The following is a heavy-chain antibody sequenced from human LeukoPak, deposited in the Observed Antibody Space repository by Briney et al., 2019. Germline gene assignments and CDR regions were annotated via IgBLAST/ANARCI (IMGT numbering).Heavy chain of an antibody. CDR2: IKQGGSEI. Sequence: GGSLRLSCSASGFTFSRFWMSWVRQAPGKGLEYVALIKQGGSEIYHMDSVKGRFTISRDDATNSLYLQMNSLRVENTALYYCARDRESESDSEGDYWGQGTLVTVSS. J-gene: IGHJ4*02. D-gene: IGHD4-11*01. V-gene: IGHV3-7*01. CDR3: ARDRESESDSEGDY. CDR1: GFTFSRFW.